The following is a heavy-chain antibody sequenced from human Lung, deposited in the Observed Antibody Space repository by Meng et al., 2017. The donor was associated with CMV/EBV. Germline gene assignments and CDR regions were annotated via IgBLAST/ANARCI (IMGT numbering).Heavy chain of an antibody. CDR1: GFTFRTYA. Sequence: GGSLRLSCAASGFTFRTYAMSWVRQVPGKGLEWVSSISGSGGTTHYVDSVKGRFTISKDTSRDTLYLQMNSLRAEDTAVYYCAKELHSGWSYYVDYWGQGALVTVSS. D-gene: IGHD6-19*01. J-gene: IGHJ4*02. V-gene: IGHV3-23*01. CDR3: AKELHSGWSYYVDY. CDR2: ISGSGGTT.